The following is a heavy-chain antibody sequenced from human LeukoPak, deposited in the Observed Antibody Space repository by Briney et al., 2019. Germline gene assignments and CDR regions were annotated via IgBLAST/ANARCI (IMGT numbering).Heavy chain of an antibody. D-gene: IGHD4-17*01. Sequence: SETLSLTCAVYGGSFSGYYWSWIRQPPGKGLEWIGEINHSGSTDYNPSLKSRVTISVDTSKNQFSLKLSSVTAADTAVYYCARGMTTADHFDYWGQGTLVTVSS. V-gene: IGHV4-34*01. CDR2: INHSGST. J-gene: IGHJ4*02. CDR1: GGSFSGYY. CDR3: ARGMTTADHFDY.